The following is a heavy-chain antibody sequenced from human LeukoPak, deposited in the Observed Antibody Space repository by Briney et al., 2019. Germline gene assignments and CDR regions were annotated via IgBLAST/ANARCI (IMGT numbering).Heavy chain of an antibody. Sequence: GGSLRLSCAASGFTFSSYAMSWVRQAPGKGLEWVSGISDNGGSTYYADSVKGLFTISRDNSKNTLYLQMSSLRAEDTAVYYCVQLLDDNPIRWYFGLWGRGTLVTVSS. CDR3: VQLLDDNPIRWYFGL. J-gene: IGHJ2*01. CDR2: ISDNGGST. CDR1: GFTFSSYA. D-gene: IGHD1-14*01. V-gene: IGHV3-23*01.